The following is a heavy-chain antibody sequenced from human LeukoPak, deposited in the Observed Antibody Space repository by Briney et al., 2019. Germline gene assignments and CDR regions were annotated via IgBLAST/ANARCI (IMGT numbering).Heavy chain of an antibody. Sequence: GGSLRLSCAASGFTFSSYAMHWVRQAPGKGLEWVAVISYDGSNKYYADPVKGRFTISRDNSKNTLYLQMNSLRAEDTAVYYCARGHVYAMEHWGQGTLVTVSS. CDR3: ARGHVYAMEH. V-gene: IGHV3-30*04. J-gene: IGHJ1*01. CDR1: GFTFSSYA. D-gene: IGHD3-16*01. CDR2: ISYDGSNK.